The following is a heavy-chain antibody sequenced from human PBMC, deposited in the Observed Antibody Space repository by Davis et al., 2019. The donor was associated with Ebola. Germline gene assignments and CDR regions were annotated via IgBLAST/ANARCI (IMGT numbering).Heavy chain of an antibody. Sequence: GESLKISCAASGFTFSSYGMHWVRQAPGKGLEWVAVISYDGSNKYYADSVKGRFTISRDNAKNSLYLQMNSLRAEDTALYYCAKGGGNYYYYGMDVWGQGTTVTVSS. CDR1: GFTFSSYG. D-gene: IGHD3-16*01. CDR3: AKGGGNYYYYGMDV. V-gene: IGHV3-30*18. J-gene: IGHJ6*02. CDR2: ISYDGSNK.